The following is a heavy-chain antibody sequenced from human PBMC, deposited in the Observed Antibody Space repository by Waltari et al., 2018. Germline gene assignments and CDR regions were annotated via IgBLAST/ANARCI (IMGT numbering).Heavy chain of an antibody. CDR3: ARGYLGYRPGGGGFDY. V-gene: IGHV3-21*01. J-gene: IGHJ4*02. CDR2: ISSSSSYI. CDR1: GFTFSSYT. Sequence: EVQLVESGGGLFKPGGSLRLSCAASGFTFSSYTMNWVRQAPGKGLEWVSSISSSSSYIYYADSVKGRFTISRDNAKNSLYLQMNSLRAEDTAVYYCARGYLGYRPGGGGFDYWGQGTLVTVSS. D-gene: IGHD5-18*01.